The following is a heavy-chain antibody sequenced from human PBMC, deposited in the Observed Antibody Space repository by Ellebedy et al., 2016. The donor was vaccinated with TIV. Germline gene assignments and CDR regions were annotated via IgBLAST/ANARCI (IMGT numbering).Heavy chain of an antibody. CDR3: ARRGGCHFDS. CDR1: GGTIGNKTSY. V-gene: IGHV4-39*07. CDR2: IFHTGST. J-gene: IGHJ4*02. Sequence: SETLSLTCSVSGGTIGNKTSYWGWIRQPPGKGLEWIGSIFHTGSTYYNPSLRSRVTISADSSKNRFSLRLTSVTAADTAMYYCARRGGCHFDSWGQGILVTVSS.